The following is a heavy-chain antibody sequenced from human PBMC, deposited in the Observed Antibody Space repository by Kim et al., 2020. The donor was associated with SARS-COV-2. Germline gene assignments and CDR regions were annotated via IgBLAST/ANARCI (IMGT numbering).Heavy chain of an antibody. CDR2: ISAYNGNT. V-gene: IGHV1-18*01. CDR1: GYTFTSYG. J-gene: IGHJ6*02. D-gene: IGHD5-12*01. Sequence: ASVKVSCKASGYTFTSYGISWVRQAPGQGLEWMGWISAYNGNTNYAQKLQGRVTMTTDTSTSTAYMELRSLRSDDTAVYYCAGSVSATILEYYYYYGMDVWGQGTTVTVSS. CDR3: AGSVSATILEYYYYYGMDV.